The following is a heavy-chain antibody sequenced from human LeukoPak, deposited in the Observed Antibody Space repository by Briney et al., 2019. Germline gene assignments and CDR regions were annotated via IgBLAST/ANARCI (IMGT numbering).Heavy chain of an antibody. J-gene: IGHJ4*02. Sequence: GGSLRLSCVASGFTFSSYSMNWVRQAPGKGLEWVSSISSSSSYIYYADSVKGRFTISRGNAKNSLYLQMNSLRAEDTAVYYCARRAGAYSHPYDYWGQGTLVTVSS. V-gene: IGHV3-21*04. CDR2: ISSSSSYI. D-gene: IGHD4/OR15-4a*01. CDR1: GFTFSSYS. CDR3: ARRAGAYSHPYDY.